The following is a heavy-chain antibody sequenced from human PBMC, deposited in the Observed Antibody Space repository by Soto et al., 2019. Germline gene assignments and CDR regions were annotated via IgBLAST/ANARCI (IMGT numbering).Heavy chain of an antibody. V-gene: IGHV4-34*01. D-gene: IGHD3-10*01. J-gene: IGHJ5*02. CDR2: INHSGST. Sequence: SETLSLTCVVSGGAFSGYYWTWIRQPPGKGLEWIGEINHSGSTNYNPSLKSRVTISVDTSKSQFSLKLSSVTAADTAVYYCARGLFLYYGSGSSNWLDPWGQGTLVTLSS. CDR1: GGAFSGYY. CDR3: ARGLFLYYGSGSSNWLDP.